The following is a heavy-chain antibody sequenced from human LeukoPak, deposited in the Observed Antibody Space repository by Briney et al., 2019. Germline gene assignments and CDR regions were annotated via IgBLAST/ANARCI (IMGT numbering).Heavy chain of an antibody. V-gene: IGHV1-2*04. CDR3: AREGIAAAGTTPSFDY. D-gene: IGHD6-13*01. CDR2: INPNSGGT. Sequence: GASVKVSCKASGYTFTGYYMHWVRQAPGQGLEWMGWINPNSGGTNYAQKFQGWVTMTRDTSISTAYMELSRLRSDDTAVYYCAREGIAAAGTTPSFDYWGQGTLATVSS. J-gene: IGHJ4*02. CDR1: GYTFTGYY.